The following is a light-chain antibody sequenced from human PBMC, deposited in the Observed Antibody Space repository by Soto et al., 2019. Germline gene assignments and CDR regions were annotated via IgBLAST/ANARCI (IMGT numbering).Light chain of an antibody. J-gene: IGKJ1*01. CDR1: QSVSSN. V-gene: IGKV3-15*01. Sequence: EIVMTQSPATLSVSPGARATLSCRASQSVSSNLAWYQQKPGQAPRLLIYGASTRATGIPARFSGSGSGTEFTLTISSLQSEDLAVYYCQQYNNWPPWTVGHRNKVDIK. CDR3: QQYNNWPPWT. CDR2: GAS.